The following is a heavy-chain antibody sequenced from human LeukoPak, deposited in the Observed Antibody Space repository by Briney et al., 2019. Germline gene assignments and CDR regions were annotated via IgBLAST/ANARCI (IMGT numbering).Heavy chain of an antibody. D-gene: IGHD6-13*01. CDR2: INHSGST. Sequence: SETLSLTCAVYGGSFSGYYWSWIRQPPGKGLEWIGEINHSGSTNYNPSLKSRVTISVDTSKNQFSLKLSSVTAADTAVYYCARAGEAAAGRYYYYYYYMDVWGKGTTVTVSS. CDR3: ARAGEAAAGRYYYYYYYMDV. V-gene: IGHV4-34*01. CDR1: GGSFSGYY. J-gene: IGHJ6*03.